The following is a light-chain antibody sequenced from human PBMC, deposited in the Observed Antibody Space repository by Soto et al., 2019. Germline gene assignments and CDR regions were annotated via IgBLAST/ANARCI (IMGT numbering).Light chain of an antibody. J-gene: IGKJ1*01. Sequence: EIVRTQSPATLSVSPGERATLSCRASQSVSSDLAWYHQKPGQAPRLLIYGASTRATGTPARFSGSGSGTEFTLTINSLQSEDFAVYYCQQYNNWPRTFGQGTKVDIK. CDR3: QQYNNWPRT. CDR2: GAS. CDR1: QSVSSD. V-gene: IGKV3-15*01.